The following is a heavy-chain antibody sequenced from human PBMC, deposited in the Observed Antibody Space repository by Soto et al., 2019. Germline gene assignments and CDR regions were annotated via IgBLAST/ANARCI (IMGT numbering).Heavy chain of an antibody. J-gene: IGHJ6*02. CDR2: ISGRGDST. CDR1: GFIFSHYP. Sequence: GGSLRLSCAGSGFIFSHYPMTWVRQAPGKGLEWISAISGRGDSTYYADAVKGRFTICRDNSKNSLYRQMNSLRFDDTAIYYCAKALAGIADYFQAMGVWGQGTTVTVSS. CDR3: AKALAGIADYFQAMGV. V-gene: IGHV3-23*01. D-gene: IGHD2-21*01.